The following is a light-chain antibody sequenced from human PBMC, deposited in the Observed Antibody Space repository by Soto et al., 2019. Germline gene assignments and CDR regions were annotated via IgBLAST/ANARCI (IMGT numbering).Light chain of an antibody. CDR2: GHK. CDR3: QSYDSSLSGSYV. V-gene: IGLV1-40*01. J-gene: IGLJ1*01. Sequence: QSVLTQPPSISGAPGQRVTISCTGSSSNIGATYDVHWYQQLPGAAPKLLIYGHKNRPSGVPDRSSGSKSGTSDSLTITGLQAEDEADYYCQSYDSSLSGSYVFGTGTKVTVL. CDR1: SSNIGATYD.